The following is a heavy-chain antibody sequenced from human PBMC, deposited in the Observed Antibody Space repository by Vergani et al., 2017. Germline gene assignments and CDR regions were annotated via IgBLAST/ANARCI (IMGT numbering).Heavy chain of an antibody. CDR2: INNSGST. Sequence: QVQLQQWGAGLLKPSETLSLTCAVYGGSFSGYYWSWIRQPPGKGLEWIGEINNSGSTNNNTSLQRRVTISVDTSKNQFSLNLSSVTAADTAVFYCAGSPPLRLVSLRAGRRLGAFDIWGQGTMVTVSS. CDR1: GGSFSGYY. V-gene: IGHV4-34*01. J-gene: IGHJ3*02. CDR3: AGSPPLRLVSLRAGRRLGAFDI. D-gene: IGHD2-8*02.